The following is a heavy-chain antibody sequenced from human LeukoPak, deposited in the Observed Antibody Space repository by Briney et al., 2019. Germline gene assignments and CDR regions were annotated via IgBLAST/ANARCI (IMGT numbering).Heavy chain of an antibody. Sequence: PGGSLRLSCAASGFSFSSYWMSWVRQAPGKGLQWVANIKQDGSEKYYVDSVKGRFTISRDNAKNSLYLQMSSLRAEDTAVYYCVRVVAATPASDYWGQGTLVTVPS. D-gene: IGHD2-15*01. V-gene: IGHV3-7*04. CDR1: GFSFSSYW. J-gene: IGHJ4*02. CDR3: VRVVAATPASDY. CDR2: IKQDGSEK.